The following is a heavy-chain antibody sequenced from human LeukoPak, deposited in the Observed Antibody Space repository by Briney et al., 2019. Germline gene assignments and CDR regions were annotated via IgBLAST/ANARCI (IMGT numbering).Heavy chain of an antibody. CDR2: IYYSGTT. J-gene: IGHJ5*02. CDR3: ARVFKGGSYNWFDP. D-gene: IGHD1-26*01. V-gene: IGHV4-59*12. Sequence: SETLSLTCAVSGGSISSYYWSWIRQPPGKGLEWIGYIYYSGTTNYNPSLKSRVTISVDTSKNRFSLKLSSVTAADTAVYYCARVFKGGSYNWFDPWGQGTLVTVSS. CDR1: GGSISSYY.